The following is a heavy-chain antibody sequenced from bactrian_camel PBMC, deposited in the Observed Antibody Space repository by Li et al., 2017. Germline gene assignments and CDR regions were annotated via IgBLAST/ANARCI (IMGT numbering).Heavy chain of an antibody. J-gene: IGHJ4*01. Sequence: VQLVESGGGSALAGGSVRLSCAASGYTFNTYSWFRQAQGKEREGIAAIRKSGGETWYHDSVKGRFTISQDNAKNTVYLQMNNLQPEDTAMFYCAEGRGSRGEHCYSLNYWGQGTQVTVS. V-gene: IGHV3S40*01. CDR1: GYTFNTY. CDR2: IRKSGGET. CDR3: AEGRGSRGEHCYSLNY. D-gene: IGHD6*01.